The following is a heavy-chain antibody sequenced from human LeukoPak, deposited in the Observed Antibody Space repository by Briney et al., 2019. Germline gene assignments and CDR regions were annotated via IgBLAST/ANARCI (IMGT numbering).Heavy chain of an antibody. J-gene: IGHJ4*02. CDR1: GGSISAYY. V-gene: IGHV4-59*01. Sequence: SETLSLTCTVSGGSISAYYWSWLRQPPGKGLEWIGYIYNSVSANYNPSLQRRVTILIDTSKKQFSLKVSSVTAADTAVYYCAREAAVGTGGFDYWGQGTLVTVSS. D-gene: IGHD6-13*01. CDR2: IYNSVSA. CDR3: AREAAVGTGGFDY.